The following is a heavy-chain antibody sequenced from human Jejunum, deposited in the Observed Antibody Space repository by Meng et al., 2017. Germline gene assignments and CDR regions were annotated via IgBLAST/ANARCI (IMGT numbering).Heavy chain of an antibody. V-gene: IGHV3-23*01. CDR2: ISGSGGST. CDR3: AKDLGISHGNYELDY. J-gene: IGHJ4*02. CDR1: GFTFSSYA. Sequence: GESPKISRAASGFTFSSYAMSWVRQAPGKGLEWVSAISGSGGSTYYADSVKGRLTTSRDNSKNTLYLQMNSLRAEDTAVYYCAKDLGISHGNYELDYWGQGTLVTVSS. D-gene: IGHD4-17*01.